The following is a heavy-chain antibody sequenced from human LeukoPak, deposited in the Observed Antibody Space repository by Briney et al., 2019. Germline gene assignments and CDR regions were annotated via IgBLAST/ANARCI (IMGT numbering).Heavy chain of an antibody. CDR2: INYNGDST. V-gene: IGHV3-64*01. Sequence: HPGGSLRLSCAASGFSFNTYAMHWVRQAPGKGLEYVSAINYNGDSTYYANSVKGRFIISRDNSKKTLFLQMGSLRAEDTAVYYCARDSGGDTHNDYFDSWGQGTLVTVSS. J-gene: IGHJ4*02. D-gene: IGHD2-21*01. CDR3: ARDSGGDTHNDYFDS. CDR1: GFSFNTYA.